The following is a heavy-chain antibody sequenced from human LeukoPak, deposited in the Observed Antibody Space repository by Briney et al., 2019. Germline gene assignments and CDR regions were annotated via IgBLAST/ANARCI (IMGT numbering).Heavy chain of an antibody. CDR1: GGTFSSYA. CDR3: ARGFSSGWYSRHTEYFDY. D-gene: IGHD6-19*01. V-gene: IGHV1-69*05. Sequence: GASVKVSCKASGGTFSSYAISWVRQAPGQGLEWMGGIIPIFGTANYAQKFQGRVTMTRNTSISTAYMELSSLRSEDTAVYYCARGFSSGWYSRHTEYFDYWGQGTLVTVSS. J-gene: IGHJ4*02. CDR2: IIPIFGTA.